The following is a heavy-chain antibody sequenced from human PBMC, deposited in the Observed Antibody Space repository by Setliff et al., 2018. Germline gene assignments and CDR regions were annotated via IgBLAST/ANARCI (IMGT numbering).Heavy chain of an antibody. CDR3: ARDRTAYTYGLDV. D-gene: IGHD3-16*01. CDR2: SNHGGST. V-gene: IGHV4-34*01. Sequence: ASETLSLTCSVYGESFSNNYWSWIRQTPGKGLEWIGESNHGGSTSYHPSLRSRVNMSVDTSNNQFVLNLKAVTAADTAVYYCARDRTAYTYGLDVWGQGTTVTVSS. J-gene: IGHJ6*02. CDR1: GESFSNNY.